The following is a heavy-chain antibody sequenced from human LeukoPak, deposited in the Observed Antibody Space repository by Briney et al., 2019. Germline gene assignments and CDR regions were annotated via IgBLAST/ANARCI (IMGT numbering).Heavy chain of an antibody. D-gene: IGHD4-17*01. CDR2: INHSGST. V-gene: IGHV4-39*07. Sequence: SETLSLTCAVSGGSISSSSYYWGWIRQPPGKGLEWIGKINHSGSTNYNPSLKSRVTISVDTSKNQFSLKLSSVTAADTAVYYCARGRGRRFRTTVNAFDIWGQGTMVTVSS. J-gene: IGHJ3*02. CDR3: ARGRGRRFRTTVNAFDI. CDR1: GGSISSSSYY.